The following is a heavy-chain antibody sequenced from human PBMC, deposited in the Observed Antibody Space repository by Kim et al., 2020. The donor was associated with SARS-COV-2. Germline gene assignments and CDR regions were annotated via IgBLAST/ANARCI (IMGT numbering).Heavy chain of an antibody. Sequence: ASVKVSCKASGYTFTSYDINWVRQATGQGLEWMGWMNPNSGNTGYAQKFQGRVTMTRNTSISTAYMELSSLRSEDTAVYYCARGVKAWFGESTDMDVWGQGTTVTVSS. CDR3: ARGVKAWFGESTDMDV. J-gene: IGHJ6*02. D-gene: IGHD3-10*01. CDR1: GYTFTSYD. V-gene: IGHV1-8*01. CDR2: MNPNSGNT.